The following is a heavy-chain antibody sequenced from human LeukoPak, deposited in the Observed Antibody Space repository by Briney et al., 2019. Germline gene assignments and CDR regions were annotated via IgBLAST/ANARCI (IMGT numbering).Heavy chain of an antibody. CDR2: LSDSGGST. D-gene: IGHD2-8*01. Sequence: GGSLRLSCAASGFTFSSYAMRWVRQAPGKGLEWVSGLSDSGGSTYYAGSVKGRFTISRDNSINTLYLQMNSLRAEDTAVYYCAQSPGNSRNGVVYWGQGTLVTVSS. CDR3: AQSPGNSRNGVVY. V-gene: IGHV3-23*01. J-gene: IGHJ4*02. CDR1: GFTFSSYA.